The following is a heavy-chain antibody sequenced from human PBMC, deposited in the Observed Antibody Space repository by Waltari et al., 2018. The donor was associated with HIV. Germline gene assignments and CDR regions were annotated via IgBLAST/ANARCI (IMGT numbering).Heavy chain of an antibody. CDR2: IYPGDSDT. J-gene: IGHJ5*02. D-gene: IGHD6-19*01. CDR3: ARQLRAVAGGRGFDP. Sequence: EVQLVQSGAEVKKPGESLKISCKGSGYSFTSYWHGWVRQMPGKGLEWMGIIYPGDSDTRYSPSFQGQVTISADKSISTAYLQWSSLKASDTAMYYCARQLRAVAGGRGFDPWGQGTLVTVSS. CDR1: GYSFTSYW. V-gene: IGHV5-51*01.